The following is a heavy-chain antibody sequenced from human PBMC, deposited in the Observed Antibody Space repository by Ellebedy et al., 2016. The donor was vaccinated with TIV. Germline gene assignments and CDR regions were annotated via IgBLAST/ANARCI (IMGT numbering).Heavy chain of an antibody. Sequence: MPSETLSLTCTVSGGSISSYDWSWIRQPPGQRLEWIGYIDYSGNTRTSPSLRSRVTISIDTSINQFSLKLSSVTAADTAVYYCARQKRSDRVTLMSFDTWGRGTLVTVSS. CDR1: GGSISSYD. D-gene: IGHD3-16*01. V-gene: IGHV4-59*08. CDR3: ARQKRSDRVTLMSFDT. J-gene: IGHJ4*02. CDR2: IDYSGNT.